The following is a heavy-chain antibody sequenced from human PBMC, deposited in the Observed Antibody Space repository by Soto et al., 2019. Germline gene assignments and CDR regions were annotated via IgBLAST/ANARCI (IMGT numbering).Heavy chain of an antibody. CDR3: GRVIGLHYIDY. D-gene: IGHD2-2*02. V-gene: IGHV1-3*01. Sequence: ASVKVSCQASGYTYTTYAIHWVRQAPGQRLEWMGWINAGNGNTKYSQKFQGRVTITRDTSASTAYMELSSLRSEDTAVYYCGRVIGLHYIDYWGQGTLVTVSS. CDR2: INAGNGNT. CDR1: GYTYTTYA. J-gene: IGHJ4*02.